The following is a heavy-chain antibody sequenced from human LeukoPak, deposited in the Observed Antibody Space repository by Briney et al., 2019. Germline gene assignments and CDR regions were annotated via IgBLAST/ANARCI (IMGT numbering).Heavy chain of an antibody. J-gene: IGHJ6*02. CDR2: ISWNRGSI. CDR3: AKDRGGGYYGMDV. Sequence: GGSLRLSCAASGFTFDDYAMHWVRQAPGKGLEWVSGISWNRGSIGYADSVKGRFTISGDNAKNSLYLQMNSLRAEGTALYYCAKDRGGGYYGMDVWGQGTTVTVSS. V-gene: IGHV3-9*01. D-gene: IGHD3-16*01. CDR1: GFTFDDYA.